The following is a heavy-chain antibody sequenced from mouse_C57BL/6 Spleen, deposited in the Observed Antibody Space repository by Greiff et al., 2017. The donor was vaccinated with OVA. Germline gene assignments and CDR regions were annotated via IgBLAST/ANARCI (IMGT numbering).Heavy chain of an antibody. D-gene: IGHD1-1*01. CDR1: GFTFSSYG. Sequence: EVQGVESGGDLVKPGGSLKLSCAASGFTFSSYGMSWVRQTPDKRLEWVATISSGGSYTYYPDSVKGRFTISRDNAKNTLYLQMSSLKSEDTAMYYCARQGDGSSHPAWFAYWGQGTLVTVSA. J-gene: IGHJ3*01. CDR3: ARQGDGSSHPAWFAY. CDR2: ISSGGSYT. V-gene: IGHV5-6*01.